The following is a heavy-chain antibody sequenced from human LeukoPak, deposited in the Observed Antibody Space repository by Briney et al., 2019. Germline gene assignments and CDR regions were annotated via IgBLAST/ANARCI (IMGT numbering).Heavy chain of an antibody. J-gene: IGHJ4*02. D-gene: IGHD3-10*01. CDR3: AREPMVRGVIDY. V-gene: IGHV1-69*05. CDR1: GGTFSSYA. CDR2: IIPIFGTA. Sequence: AASVKVSCKASGGTFSSYAISWVRQAPGQGLEWMGGIIPIFGTANYAQKLQGRVTMTTDTSTSTAYMELRSLRSDDTAAYYCAREPMVRGVIDYWGQGTLVTVSS.